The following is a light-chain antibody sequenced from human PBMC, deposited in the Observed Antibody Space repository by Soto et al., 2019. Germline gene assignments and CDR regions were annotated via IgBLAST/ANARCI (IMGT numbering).Light chain of an antibody. V-gene: IGLV2-11*01. Sequence: QSALTQPRSVSGSPGQSVTISCTGTNSEVGGYDYVSWYQQHPGKAPTLVIYDVTKRPSGVPDRFSGSKSGTTASLTISGLQSEDEADYYCCSYAGIYTPFGTGTKLTVL. CDR2: DVT. CDR1: NSEVGGYDY. CDR3: CSYAGIYTP. J-gene: IGLJ1*01.